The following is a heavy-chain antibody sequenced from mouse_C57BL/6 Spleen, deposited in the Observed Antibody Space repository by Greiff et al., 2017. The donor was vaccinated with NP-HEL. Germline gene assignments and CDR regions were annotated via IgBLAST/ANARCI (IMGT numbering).Heavy chain of an antibody. CDR2: ISSGGDYI. J-gene: IGHJ4*01. V-gene: IGHV5-9-1*02. Sequence: EVMLVESGEGLVKPGGSLKLSCAAPGFTFSSYAMSWVRQTPEKRLEWVAYISSGGDYIYYADTVKGRFTISRDNARNTLYLQMSSLKSEDTAMYYCTRGITTVVDYYAMDYWGQGTSVTVSS. CDR1: GFTFSSYA. CDR3: TRGITTVVDYYAMDY. D-gene: IGHD1-1*01.